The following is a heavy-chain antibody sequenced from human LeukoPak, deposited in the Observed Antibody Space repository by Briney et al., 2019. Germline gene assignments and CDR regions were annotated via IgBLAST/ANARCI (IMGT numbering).Heavy chain of an antibody. D-gene: IGHD5-12*01. CDR3: ARSPSKWLRYYYYMDV. CDR2: MNPNSGNT. CDR1: GYTFTSYD. Sequence: ASVKVSCKASGYTFTSYDINWVRQATGQGLEWMGWMNPNSGNTGYAQKLQGRVTITRNTSISTAYMELSSLRSEDTAVYYCARSPSKWLRYYYYMDVWGKGTTVTVSS. V-gene: IGHV1-8*03. J-gene: IGHJ6*03.